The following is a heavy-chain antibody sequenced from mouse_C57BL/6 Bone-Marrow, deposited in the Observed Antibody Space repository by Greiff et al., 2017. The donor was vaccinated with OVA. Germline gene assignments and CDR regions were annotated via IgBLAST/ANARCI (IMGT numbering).Heavy chain of an antibody. CDR2: IDPENGDT. D-gene: IGHD1-1*02. V-gene: IGHV14-4*01. J-gene: IGHJ1*03. CDR1: GFNIKDDY. CDR3: TACGCYVWYFDV. Sequence: EVQLQQSGAELVRPGASVKLSCTASGFNIKDDYMHWVKQRPEQGLEWIGWIDPENGDTEYASKFQGKATITADTSSNTAYLQLSSLTSEDAAVYYCTACGCYVWYFDVWGTGTTVTVSS.